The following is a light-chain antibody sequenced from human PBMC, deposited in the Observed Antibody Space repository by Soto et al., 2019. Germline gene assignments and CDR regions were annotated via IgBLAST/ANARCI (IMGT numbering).Light chain of an antibody. J-gene: IGKJ4*01. Sequence: IQLPQSPSSLSASVGDRVTITCRASQDIAIYLAWYQQKPGEAPKLLTYAASTLYGGVPSRCRGSGSGTDFALTITSLQAEDFATYYCQQLRRYPSTFGGGTKVEIK. CDR1: QDIAIY. CDR3: QQLRRYPST. CDR2: AAS. V-gene: IGKV1-9*01.